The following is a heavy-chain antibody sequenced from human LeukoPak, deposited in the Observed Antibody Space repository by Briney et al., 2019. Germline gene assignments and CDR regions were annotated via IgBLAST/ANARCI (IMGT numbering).Heavy chain of an antibody. Sequence: PSETLSLTCTVSGGSISSYYWSWIRQPAGKGLEWIGRIYTSGSTNYNPSLKSRVTMSVDTSKNQFSLKLSSVTAADTAVYYCARGADMIVVVRANWFDPWGQGTLVTVSS. V-gene: IGHV4-4*07. CDR1: GGSISSYY. CDR2: IYTSGST. D-gene: IGHD3-22*01. J-gene: IGHJ5*02. CDR3: ARGADMIVVVRANWFDP.